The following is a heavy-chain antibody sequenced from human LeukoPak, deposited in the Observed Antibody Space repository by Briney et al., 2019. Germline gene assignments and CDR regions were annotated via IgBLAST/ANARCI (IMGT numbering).Heavy chain of an antibody. Sequence: SETLSLTCSVSGDPITSGGSYWSWIRQHPGEGVEWIGYIYYNGSTYYNPSLKTRVTISVDTSRKQFSLKLSSVTAADTAVYFCASQAHYYDSRGYFLHWGQGILVTVSS. J-gene: IGHJ1*01. CDR1: GDPITSGGSY. V-gene: IGHV4-31*03. CDR3: ASQAHYYDSRGYFLH. D-gene: IGHD3-22*01. CDR2: IYYNGST.